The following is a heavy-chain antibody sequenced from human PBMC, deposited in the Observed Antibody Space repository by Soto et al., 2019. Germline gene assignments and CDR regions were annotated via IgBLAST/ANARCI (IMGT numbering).Heavy chain of an antibody. V-gene: IGHV3-49*03. Sequence: GGSLRLSCTASGFTFGDYAMSWFRQAPGKGLEWVGFIRSKTYGGTTEYAASVKGRFTISRDDSKSIAYLQMNSLKTEDTAVYYCAREANYYDSSGYYLLTYFDYWGQGTLVTVSS. CDR1: GFTFGDYA. J-gene: IGHJ4*02. CDR2: IRSKTYGGTT. D-gene: IGHD3-22*01. CDR3: AREANYYDSSGYYLLTYFDY.